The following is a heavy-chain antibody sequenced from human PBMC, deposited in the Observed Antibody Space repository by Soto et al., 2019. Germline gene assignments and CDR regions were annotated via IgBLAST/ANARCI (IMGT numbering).Heavy chain of an antibody. CDR3: ARRYRYGSYPPPYYFDY. V-gene: IGHV4-39*01. CDR1: GGSISSSSYY. D-gene: IGHD1-26*01. Sequence: QLQLQESGPGLVKPSETLSLTCTVSGGSISSSSYYWGWIRQPPGKGLEWIGSIYYSGSTYYNPSLKSRRPISQDTSKSQFSLKQSSGTAADTALYYCARRYRYGSYPPPYYFDYWGQGTLVTVSS. J-gene: IGHJ4*02. CDR2: IYYSGST.